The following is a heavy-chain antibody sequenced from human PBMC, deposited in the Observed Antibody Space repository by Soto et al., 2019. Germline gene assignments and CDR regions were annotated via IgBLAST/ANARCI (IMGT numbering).Heavy chain of an antibody. Sequence: QVQLVESGGGVVQPGRSLRLSCAASGFTFSSYGMHWVRQAPGKGLEWVAVISYDGSNKYYADSVKGRFTISRDNSKNTLYLQMNSLRAEDTAVYYCAKDESLRRYCSSTSCYGVYYYYYMDVWGKGTTVTVSS. CDR1: GFTFSSYG. D-gene: IGHD2-2*01. CDR3: AKDESLRRYCSSTSCYGVYYYYYMDV. CDR2: ISYDGSNK. J-gene: IGHJ6*03. V-gene: IGHV3-30*18.